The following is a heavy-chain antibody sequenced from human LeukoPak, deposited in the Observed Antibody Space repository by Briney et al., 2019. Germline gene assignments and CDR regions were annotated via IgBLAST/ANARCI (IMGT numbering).Heavy chain of an antibody. CDR2: IRYDGSNK. V-gene: IGHV3-30*02. CDR3: AKDMYYDSSGPVFDY. D-gene: IGHD3-22*01. Sequence: GGSLRLSCAASGFTFSSYGMHWVRQAPGKGLEWVAFIRYDGSNKYYADSVKGRLTISRDNSKNTLYLQMNSPRAEDTAVYYCAKDMYYDSSGPVFDYWGQGTLVTVSS. J-gene: IGHJ4*02. CDR1: GFTFSSYG.